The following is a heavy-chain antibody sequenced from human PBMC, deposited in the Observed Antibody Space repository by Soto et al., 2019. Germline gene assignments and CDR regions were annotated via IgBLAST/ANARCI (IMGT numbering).Heavy chain of an antibody. CDR1: GFSLSTSGVG. CDR3: AHLPMDSGSGSYRLTDGIDV. V-gene: IGHV2-5*02. J-gene: IGHJ6*02. CDR2: IYWDGDK. D-gene: IGHD3-10*01. Sequence: QISLKESGPTLVKPTQTLTLTCIFSGFSLSTSGVGVGWIRQPPGKALEWLAVIYWDGDKRYSPSLKSRLTSTQDTSQHQVVLTRTNMDPADTATYYCAHLPMDSGSGSYRLTDGIDVWGQGTTVTVSS.